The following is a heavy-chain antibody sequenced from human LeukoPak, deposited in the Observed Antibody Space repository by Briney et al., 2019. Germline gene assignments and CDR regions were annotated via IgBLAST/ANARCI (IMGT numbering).Heavy chain of an antibody. CDR3: ARALGYCGGDCYYFDY. CDR2: IYTSGST. CDR1: GGSISSYY. D-gene: IGHD2-21*01. Sequence: PSETLSLTCTVSGGSISSYYWSWIRQPAGKGLEWIGRIYTSGSTNYNPSLKSRVTMSVDTSKNQFSLRLSSVTAADTAVYYCARALGYCGGDCYYFDYWGQGTLVTVSS. V-gene: IGHV4-4*07. J-gene: IGHJ4*02.